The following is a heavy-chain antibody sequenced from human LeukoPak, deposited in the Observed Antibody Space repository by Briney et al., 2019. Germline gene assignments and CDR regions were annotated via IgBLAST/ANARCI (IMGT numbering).Heavy chain of an antibody. V-gene: IGHV3-74*01. CDR2: IKSDGSVT. Sequence: LAGGSLRLSCVASGFTFSRYWMHWVRQAPGKGLVWVSHIKSDGSVTNYADSVKGRFTISRDNAKNTLYLQMNSLGAEDTAMYYCVAIGGGNWGQGTLVTVSS. D-gene: IGHD2-2*02. J-gene: IGHJ4*02. CDR1: GFTFSRYW. CDR3: VAIGGGN.